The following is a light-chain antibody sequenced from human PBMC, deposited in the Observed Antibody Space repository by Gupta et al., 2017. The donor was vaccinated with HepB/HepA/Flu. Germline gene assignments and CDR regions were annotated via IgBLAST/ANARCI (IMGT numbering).Light chain of an antibody. CDR3: HSYANTLRVFV. V-gene: IGLV1-40*01. CDR1: SSNIGAGNH. CDR2: AYS. J-gene: IGLJ1*01. Sequence: QSFLTQPPSVSGAPGQRVTISCTGSSSNIGAGNHVHWYQQFPGTAPKILIYAYSNRPSGVPDRFSGSKSGTSASLAITGLQAEDEADYYCHSYANTLRVFVFGTGTKLTVL.